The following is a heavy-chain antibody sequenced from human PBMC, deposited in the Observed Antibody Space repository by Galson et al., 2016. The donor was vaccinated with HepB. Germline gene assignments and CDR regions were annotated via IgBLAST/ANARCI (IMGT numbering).Heavy chain of an antibody. CDR3: ASGYYGSGSYYNGYYYYGMDV. CDR2: INSDGSST. CDR1: GFTFSSYW. D-gene: IGHD3-10*01. V-gene: IGHV3-74*01. Sequence: SLRLSCAASGFTFSSYWMHWVRQAPGKGLVWVSRINSDGSSTSYADSVKGRFTISRDNAKNTLYLQMNSLRAEDTAVYYCASGYYGSGSYYNGYYYYGMDVRGQGTTVTVSS. J-gene: IGHJ6*02.